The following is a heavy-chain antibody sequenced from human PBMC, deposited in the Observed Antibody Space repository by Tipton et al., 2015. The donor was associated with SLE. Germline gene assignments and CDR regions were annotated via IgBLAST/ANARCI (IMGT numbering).Heavy chain of an antibody. CDR1: GGSISSGSYY. J-gene: IGHJ4*02. CDR3: ARVNIAAAGHFDY. Sequence: TLSLTCTVSGGSISSGSYYWSWIRQPAGKGLEWIGRIYTSGSTNYNPSLTSRGTISVDTSKNQFSLKLSSVTAADTAVYYCARVNIAAAGHFDYWGQGTLVTVSS. CDR2: IYTSGST. V-gene: IGHV4-61*02. D-gene: IGHD6-13*01.